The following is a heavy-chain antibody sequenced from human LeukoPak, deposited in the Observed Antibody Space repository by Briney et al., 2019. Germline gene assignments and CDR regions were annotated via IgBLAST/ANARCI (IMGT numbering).Heavy chain of an antibody. J-gene: IGHJ6*02. Sequence: GASVKVSCKASGGTFSSYAISWVRQAPGQGLEWMGRIIPILGIANYAQKFQGRVTITADKSTSTAYMELSSLRSEDTAVYYCASICSSTSCYADYYYGMDVWGQGTTVTVSS. CDR2: IIPILGIA. CDR3: ASICSSTSCYADYYYGMDV. D-gene: IGHD2-2*01. CDR1: GGTFSSYA. V-gene: IGHV1-69*04.